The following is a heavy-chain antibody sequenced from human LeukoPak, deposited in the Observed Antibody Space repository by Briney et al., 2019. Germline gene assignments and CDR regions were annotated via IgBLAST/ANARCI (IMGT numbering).Heavy chain of an antibody. CDR3: ARDGGGRAGTLDYYYYYMDV. Sequence: HPGRSLRLSCAASGFTFSSYAMRWVRQAPGKRLEWVAVISYDGSNKYYADSVKGRFTISRDNSKNTLYLQMNSLRAEDTAVYYCARDGGGRAGTLDYYYYYMDVWGKGTTVIVSS. D-gene: IGHD6-19*01. J-gene: IGHJ6*03. CDR1: GFTFSSYA. V-gene: IGHV3-30*01. CDR2: ISYDGSNK.